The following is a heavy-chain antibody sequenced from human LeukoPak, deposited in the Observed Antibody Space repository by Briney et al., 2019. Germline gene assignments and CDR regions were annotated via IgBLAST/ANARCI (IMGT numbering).Heavy chain of an antibody. CDR2: ISYDGSNK. Sequence: GGSLRLSCAASGFTFSSYAMHWVRQAPGKGLEWVAVISYDGSNKYYADSVKGRFTVSRDNSKNTLYLQMNSLRAEDTAVYYCAKDLISMVRGVMSYWGQGILVTVSS. J-gene: IGHJ4*02. V-gene: IGHV3-30-3*01. CDR3: AKDLISMVRGVMSY. CDR1: GFTFSSYA. D-gene: IGHD3-10*01.